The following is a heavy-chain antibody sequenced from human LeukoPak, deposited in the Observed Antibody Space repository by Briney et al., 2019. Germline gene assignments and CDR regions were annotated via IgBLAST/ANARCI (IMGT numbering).Heavy chain of an antibody. J-gene: IGHJ3*02. CDR3: ASPLGHSSGTDAFDI. Sequence: GASVKVSCKASGYTFTSYGISWVRQAPGQGLEWMGWISAYNGNTNYAQKLQGRVTMTTDTSTSTAYMELRSLRSEDTAVYYCASPLGHSSGTDAFDIWGQGTMVTVSS. V-gene: IGHV1-18*01. D-gene: IGHD6-19*01. CDR1: GYTFTSYG. CDR2: ISAYNGNT.